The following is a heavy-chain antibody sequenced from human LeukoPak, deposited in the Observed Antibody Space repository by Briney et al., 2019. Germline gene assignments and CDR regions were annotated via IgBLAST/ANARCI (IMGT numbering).Heavy chain of an antibody. V-gene: IGHV4-39*01. CDR2: IYHSGST. J-gene: IGHJ6*03. CDR1: GGSISSGSYY. D-gene: IGHD1-14*01. CDR3: ARRTGYSMDV. Sequence: SETLSLTCTVSGGSISSGSYYWGWIRQPPGTGLEWIGSIYHSGSTYYNPSLKSRVTISVDTSKNQFSLKLSSVTAADTAVYYCARRTGYSMDVWGKGTTVTISS.